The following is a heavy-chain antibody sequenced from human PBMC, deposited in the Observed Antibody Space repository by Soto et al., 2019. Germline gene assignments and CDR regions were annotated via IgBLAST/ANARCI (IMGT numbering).Heavy chain of an antibody. CDR1: AYTFTNYG. J-gene: IGHJ4*02. D-gene: IGHD6-13*01. V-gene: IGHV1-18*01. CDR3: ARSGSSWYLSEFDS. Sequence: ASVKVSCKASAYTFTNYGISGVRQAPGQGLEWMGWISAYNGNINYAQKFRGRVTMTTDTSTSSAYSGVMSLGSDYTAGYYCARSGSSWYLSEFDSWGQGTLVTVSS. CDR2: ISAYNGNI.